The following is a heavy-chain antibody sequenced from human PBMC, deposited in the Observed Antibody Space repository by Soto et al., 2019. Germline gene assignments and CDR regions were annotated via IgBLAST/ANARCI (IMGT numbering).Heavy chain of an antibody. J-gene: IGHJ5*02. D-gene: IGHD1-1*01. V-gene: IGHV4-34*01. Sequence: LSLTCAVYGGSFSGYYWSWLRQPPGKGPEWIGEINHSGSPNYNPSLKSRVTISVDTSKNQFSLKMTSVTAADTAVYYCATANWSHHYFDPWGQGTLVTVSS. CDR3: ATANWSHHYFDP. CDR1: GGSFSGYY. CDR2: INHSGSP.